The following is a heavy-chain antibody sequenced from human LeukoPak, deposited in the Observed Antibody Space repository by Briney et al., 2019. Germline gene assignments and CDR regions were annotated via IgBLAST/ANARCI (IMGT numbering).Heavy chain of an antibody. Sequence: GGSLRLSCAASGFSFSTYWMSWVRQAPGKGLEWVANIKQDGSEKYYVDSVKGRFTISRDNAKNSLYLQMNSLRVEDTALYYCARAQTYGDSRLLLDYWGQGTLVTVSS. CDR1: GFSFSTYW. J-gene: IGHJ4*02. CDR2: IKQDGSEK. V-gene: IGHV3-7*03. CDR3: ARAQTYGDSRLLLDY. D-gene: IGHD2-21*02.